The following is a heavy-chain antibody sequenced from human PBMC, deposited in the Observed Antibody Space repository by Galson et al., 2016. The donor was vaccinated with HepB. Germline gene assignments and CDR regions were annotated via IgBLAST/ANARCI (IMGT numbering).Heavy chain of an antibody. Sequence: SLRLSCAGSGFTFSNYGMHWVRQAPGKGLEWVSNIRFDGRKKYYGDSVKGRFTISRDNAKNSLFLQMNVVRAEDTAVYYCATTRLSDNWGQGTLVTVSS. CDR3: ATTRLSDN. J-gene: IGHJ4*02. CDR1: GFTFSNYG. V-gene: IGHV3-33*03. CDR2: IRFDGRKK. D-gene: IGHD3-16*01.